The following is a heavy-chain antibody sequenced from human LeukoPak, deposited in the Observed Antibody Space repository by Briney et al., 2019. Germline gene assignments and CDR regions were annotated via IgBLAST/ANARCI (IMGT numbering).Heavy chain of an antibody. CDR2: ISSSSSYI. CDR1: RFTFSSYS. D-gene: IGHD3-22*01. CDR3: ASPYYYDSSGGGY. Sequence: GGSLRLSCAASRFTFSSYSMNWVRQAPGKGLEWVSSISSSSSYIYYADSVKGRFTISRDNAKNSLYLQMNSLRAEDTAVYYCASPYYYDSSGGGYWGQGTLVTVSS. J-gene: IGHJ4*02. V-gene: IGHV3-21*01.